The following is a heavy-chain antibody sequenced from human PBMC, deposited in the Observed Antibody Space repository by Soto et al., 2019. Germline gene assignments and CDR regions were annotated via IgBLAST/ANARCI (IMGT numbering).Heavy chain of an antibody. V-gene: IGHV1-69*05. CDR3: ARDQGPITMTNYGMDV. CDR1: GGTFSSYA. D-gene: IGHD3-22*01. CDR2: IIPIFGTA. Sequence: QVQLVQSGAEVKKPGSSVKVSCKASGGTFSSYAISWVRQAPGQGLEWMGGIIPIFGTANYAQKFQGRVTITXXEXKSXDDMERSSLRSEDTAVYYCARDQGPITMTNYGMDVWGQGTTVTVSS. J-gene: IGHJ6*02.